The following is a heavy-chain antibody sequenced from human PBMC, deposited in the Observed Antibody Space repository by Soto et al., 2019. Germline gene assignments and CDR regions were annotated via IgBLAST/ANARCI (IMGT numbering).Heavy chain of an antibody. CDR1: GGSISSSSYY. Sequence: SETLSLTCTVSGGSISSSSYYWGWIRQPPGKGLEWIGSIYYSGSTYYNPSLKSRVTISVDTSKNQFSLKLSSVTAADTAVYYCARLLRGECELPYYFDYCSQGSFVTVSS. D-gene: IGHD1-26*01. J-gene: IGHJ4*02. V-gene: IGHV4-39*01. CDR2: IYYSGST. CDR3: ARLLRGECELPYYFDY.